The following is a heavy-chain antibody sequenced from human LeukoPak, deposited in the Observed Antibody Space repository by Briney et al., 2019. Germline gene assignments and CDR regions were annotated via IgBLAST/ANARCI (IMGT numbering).Heavy chain of an antibody. CDR1: GASISSGSYY. CDR2: IYTSGRT. D-gene: IGHD1-26*01. V-gene: IGHV4-61*09. CDR3: VRDGVGAPNWFDP. Sequence: SQTLSLTCTVSGASISSGSYYWSWIRQPAGKGLEWIGHIYTSGRTNYNPSLKSRVTISVDTSKNQFSLKLSSVTAADTAVYYCVRDGVGAPNWFDPWGQGTLVTVSS. J-gene: IGHJ5*02.